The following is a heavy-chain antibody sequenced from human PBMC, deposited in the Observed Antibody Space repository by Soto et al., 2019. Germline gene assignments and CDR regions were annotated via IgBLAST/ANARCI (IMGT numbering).Heavy chain of an antibody. CDR1: GGSIYPGGCY. V-gene: IGHV4-31*03. CDR3: ATSLVTSRTRVDY. D-gene: IGHD1-26*01. J-gene: IGHJ4*02. CDR2: IYYTGST. Sequence: QVQLQESGPGLVKPSQTLSLTCTDSGGSIYPGGCYWSWIRQLPGKGLDWLGYIYYTGSTQYTPSLKSRLTISTDTSDNQFSLRLTSVTAADTAVYYCATSLVTSRTRVDYWGQGTLVTVSS.